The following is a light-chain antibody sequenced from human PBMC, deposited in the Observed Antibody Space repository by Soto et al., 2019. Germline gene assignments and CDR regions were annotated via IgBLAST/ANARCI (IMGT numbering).Light chain of an antibody. Sequence: EIVLTQSPATLSLSPGERATLSCRASQSVSSYLAWYQQKPGQAPRLLIYGVSTRATGVPARFSGSGSGTEFTLTISSLQSEDFAVYYCQQRSNWPLTFGGGTKVDI. V-gene: IGKV3-11*01. CDR3: QQRSNWPLT. CDR2: GVS. J-gene: IGKJ4*01. CDR1: QSVSSY.